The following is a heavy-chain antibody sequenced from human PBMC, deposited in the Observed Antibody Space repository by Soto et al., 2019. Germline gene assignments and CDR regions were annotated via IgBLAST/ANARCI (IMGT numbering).Heavy chain of an antibody. CDR3: ARKDGYYYYHYGMDV. V-gene: IGHV1-18*01. J-gene: IGHJ6*02. D-gene: IGHD5-12*01. CDR1: GYTFTSYG. Sequence: ASVKVSCKASGYTFTSYGISWVRQAPGQGLEWMGGISAYNGNTNYAQKLQGRVTMTTDTSTSTAYMELRSLRSEDTAVYYCARKDGYYYYHYGMDVCGQATTVTVSS. CDR2: ISAYNGNT.